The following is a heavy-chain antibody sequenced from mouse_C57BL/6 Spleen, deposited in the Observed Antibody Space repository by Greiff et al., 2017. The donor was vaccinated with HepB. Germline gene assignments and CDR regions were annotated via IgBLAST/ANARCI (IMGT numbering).Heavy chain of an antibody. CDR1: GYTFTDYY. CDR3: ARYFGIRWFAY. CDR2: INTNNGGT. V-gene: IGHV1-26*01. Sequence: EVQLQQSGPELVKPGASVKISCKASGYTFTDYYMNWVKQSHGKSLEWIGDINTNNGGTSYNQKFKGKATLTVDKSSSTAYMELRSLTSEDYAVYYCARYFGIRWFAYWGQGTLVTVSA. D-gene: IGHD1-1*01. J-gene: IGHJ3*01.